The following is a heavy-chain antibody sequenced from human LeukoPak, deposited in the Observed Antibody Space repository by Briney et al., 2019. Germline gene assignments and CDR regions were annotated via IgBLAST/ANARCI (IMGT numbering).Heavy chain of an antibody. D-gene: IGHD6-13*01. J-gene: IGHJ4*02. Sequence: SETLSLTCAVSGYSISSGYYWGWIRQPPGKGLEWIGSTYHSGSTYYNPSLKSRVTISVDTSKNQFSLKLSSVTAADTAVYYCARLSQQLGDFDYWGQGTLVTVSS. CDR3: ARLSQQLGDFDY. CDR1: GYSISSGYY. CDR2: TYHSGST. V-gene: IGHV4-38-2*01.